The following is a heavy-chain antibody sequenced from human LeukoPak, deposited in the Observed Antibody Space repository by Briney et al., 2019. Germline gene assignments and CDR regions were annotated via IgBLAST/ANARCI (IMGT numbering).Heavy chain of an antibody. Sequence: SVKVSCKASGYTFTGYYMHWVRQAPGQGLEWMGRIIPIFGTANYAQKFQGRVTITTDESTSTAYMELSSLRSEDTAVYYCARTSLYYDSSGYRGVLDYWGQGTLVTVSS. CDR1: GYTFTGYY. J-gene: IGHJ4*02. D-gene: IGHD3-22*01. CDR3: ARTSLYYDSSGYRGVLDY. V-gene: IGHV1-69*05. CDR2: IIPIFGTA.